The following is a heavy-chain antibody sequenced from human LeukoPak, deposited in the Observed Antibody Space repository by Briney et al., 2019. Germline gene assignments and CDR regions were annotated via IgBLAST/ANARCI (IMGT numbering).Heavy chain of an antibody. CDR3: AELGITMIGGV. J-gene: IGHJ6*04. V-gene: IGHV3-21*01. CDR2: ISSSSSYI. CDR1: GFTFSSYS. D-gene: IGHD3-10*02. Sequence: GGSLRLSCAASGFTFSSYSMNWVRQAPGKGLKWVSSISSSSSYIYYADSVKGRFTISRDNAKNSLYLQMNSLRAEDKAVYYCAELGITMIGGVWGKGTTVTISS.